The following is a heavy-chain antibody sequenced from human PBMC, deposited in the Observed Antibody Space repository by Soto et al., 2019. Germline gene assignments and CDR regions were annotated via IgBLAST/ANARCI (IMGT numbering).Heavy chain of an antibody. J-gene: IGHJ4*02. Sequence: QVQLQESGPGLVKPSGTLSLTCAVSGGSISDNWWSWVRQPPGKGLEWIGEIYHTGTTHYNPSLWSRVTISIDKSKHNFFLKLSSVTAADRAVYYCARHIAVPRTRGIDSWGQGTLVTVSS. CDR2: IYHTGTT. V-gene: IGHV4-4*02. CDR3: ARHIAVPRTRGIDS. CDR1: GGSISDNW. D-gene: IGHD6-19*01.